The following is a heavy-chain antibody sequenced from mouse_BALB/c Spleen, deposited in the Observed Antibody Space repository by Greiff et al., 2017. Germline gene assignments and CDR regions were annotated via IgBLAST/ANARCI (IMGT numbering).Heavy chain of an antibody. J-gene: IGHJ3*01. D-gene: IGHD2-2*01. Sequence: EVKLQESGAELVRPGALVKLSCKASGFNIKDYYMHWVKQRPEQGLEWIGWIDPENGNTIYDPKFQGKASITADTSSNTAYLQLSSLTSEDTAVYYCARSLYGNDEGFAYWGQGTLVTVSA. CDR3: ARSLYGNDEGFAY. V-gene: IGHV14-1*02. CDR2: IDPENGNT. CDR1: GFNIKDYY.